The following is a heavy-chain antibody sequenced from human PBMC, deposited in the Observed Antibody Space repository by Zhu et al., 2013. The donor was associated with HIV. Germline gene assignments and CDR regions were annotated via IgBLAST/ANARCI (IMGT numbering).Heavy chain of an antibody. V-gene: IGHV1-69*08. J-gene: IGHJ6*02. CDR3: ARDRGYYDFWSGYYTPGSPRSTYYYYYGMDV. D-gene: IGHD3-3*01. CDR2: IIPILGIA. Sequence: QVQLVQSGAEVKKPGSSVKVSCKASGGTFSSYTISWVRQAPGQGLEWMGRIIPILGIANYAQKFQGRVTITADKSTSTAYMELSSLRSEDTAVYYCARDRGYYDFWSGYYTPGSPRSTYYYYYGMDVWGQGTTVTVSS. CDR1: GGTFSSYT.